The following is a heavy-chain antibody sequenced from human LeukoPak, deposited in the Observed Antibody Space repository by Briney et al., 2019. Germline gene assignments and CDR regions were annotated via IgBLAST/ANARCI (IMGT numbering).Heavy chain of an antibody. CDR3: ARRVGGYFDWLLYPGDWFDP. CDR2: IYYSGST. D-gene: IGHD3-9*01. Sequence: SETLSLTCTVSGGSISSSSYYWGWIRQPPGKGLEWIGSIYYSGSTYYNPSLKSRVTIPVDTSKNQFSLKLSSVTAADTAVYYCARRVGGYFDWLLYPGDWFDPWGQGTLVTVSS. J-gene: IGHJ5*02. CDR1: GGSISSSSYY. V-gene: IGHV4-39*01.